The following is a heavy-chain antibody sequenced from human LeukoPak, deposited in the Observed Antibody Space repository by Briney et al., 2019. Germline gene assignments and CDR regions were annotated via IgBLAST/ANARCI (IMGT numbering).Heavy chain of an antibody. Sequence: KSSETLSLTCTVSGGSISSSSYYWGWIRQPPGKGLEWIGSIYYSGSTYYNPSLKSRVTISVDTSKNQFSLKLSSVTAADTAVYYCACLKLMIRNNWFDPWGQGTLVTVSS. CDR3: ACLKLMIRNNWFDP. D-gene: IGHD3-16*01. J-gene: IGHJ5*02. V-gene: IGHV4-39*07. CDR1: GGSISSSSYY. CDR2: IYYSGST.